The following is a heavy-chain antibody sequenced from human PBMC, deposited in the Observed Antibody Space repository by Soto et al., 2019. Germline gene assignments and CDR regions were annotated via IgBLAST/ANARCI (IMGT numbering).Heavy chain of an antibody. CDR1: GFTFSRVS. Sequence: GGSLRLSCEASGFTFSRVSMAWVRQAPEMGLEWVSILYTEGTTYYADSVKGRFTISRDSSKNTLFLQMDSLRAEDTAVYYCVRPRPSGENYGMDVWGQGTTVTVSS. D-gene: IGHD3-16*01. CDR3: VRPRPSGENYGMDV. CDR2: LYTEGTT. J-gene: IGHJ6*02. V-gene: IGHV3-53*01.